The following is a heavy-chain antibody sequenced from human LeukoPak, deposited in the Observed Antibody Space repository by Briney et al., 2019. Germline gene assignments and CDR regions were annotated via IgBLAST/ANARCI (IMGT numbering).Heavy chain of an antibody. D-gene: IGHD3-3*01. J-gene: IGHJ3*02. V-gene: IGHV3-66*01. CDR3: ASSYDFWSGYSLGAFDI. Sequence: QPGGSLRLSCAASGFTVSSNYMSWVRQAPGKGLEWVSVIYSGGSTFYADSVQGRFTISRDNSNNTLFLQMNRLRVEDTAVYYCASSYDFWSGYSLGAFDIWGQGTMVTVSS. CDR2: IYSGGST. CDR1: GFTVSSNY.